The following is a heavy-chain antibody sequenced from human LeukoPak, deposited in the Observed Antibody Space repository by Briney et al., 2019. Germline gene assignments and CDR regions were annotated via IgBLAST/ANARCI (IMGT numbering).Heavy chain of an antibody. Sequence: ASVKVSCKASGYTFTGYYMHWVRQAPGQGPEWMGWINPNSGGTNYAQKFQGRVTMTRDTSISTAYMELSRLRSDDTAVYYCARDSLGYSGYDYWFDPWGQGTLVTVSS. J-gene: IGHJ5*02. CDR1: GYTFTGYY. CDR3: ARDSLGYSGYDYWFDP. V-gene: IGHV1-2*02. CDR2: INPNSGGT. D-gene: IGHD5-12*01.